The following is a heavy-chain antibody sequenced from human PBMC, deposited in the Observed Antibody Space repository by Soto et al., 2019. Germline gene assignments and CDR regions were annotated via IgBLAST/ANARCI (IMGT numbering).Heavy chain of an antibody. CDR1: EFTFSSYW. V-gene: IGHV3-7*05. J-gene: IGHJ6*02. CDR2: IKEDGSEK. D-gene: IGHD2-2*01. Sequence: EVQLVESGGGLVQPGGSLRLSCAASEFTFSSYWMNWVRQAPGKGLEWVANIKEDGSEKYYVDSMKGRFTISRDNAKNSLNLKMNSLKGEDTAVYYCARDLGAPGRGSAVGYYYHYGMDVWGQGTTVTVSS. CDR3: ARDLGAPGRGSAVGYYYHYGMDV.